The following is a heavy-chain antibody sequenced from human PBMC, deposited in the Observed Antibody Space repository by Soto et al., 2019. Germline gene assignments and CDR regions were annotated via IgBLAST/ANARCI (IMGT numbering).Heavy chain of an antibody. Sequence: ASVKVSCKASGYTFTSYGISWVRQAPGQGLEWMGWISAYNGNTNYAQKLQGRVTMTTDTSTSTAYMELRSLRSDDTAVYYCARDQPKYYDILTSYDYWGQGTLVTVSS. CDR1: GYTFTSYG. J-gene: IGHJ4*02. CDR2: ISAYNGNT. V-gene: IGHV1-18*01. CDR3: ARDQPKYYDILTSYDY. D-gene: IGHD3-9*01.